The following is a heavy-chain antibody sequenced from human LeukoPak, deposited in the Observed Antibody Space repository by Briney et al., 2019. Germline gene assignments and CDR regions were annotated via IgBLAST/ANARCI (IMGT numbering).Heavy chain of an antibody. Sequence: GGSLRLSCAASGFIFSNYAMHWVRQAPGKGLEWVAVISYDGSNKYYADSVKGRFTISRDNSKNTLFLQMNSLRTEDTAVYYCARDLDSSSWYILWFDPWGQGTLVSVSS. V-gene: IGHV3-30-3*01. CDR2: ISYDGSNK. CDR1: GFIFSNYA. J-gene: IGHJ5*02. D-gene: IGHD6-13*01. CDR3: ARDLDSSSWYILWFDP.